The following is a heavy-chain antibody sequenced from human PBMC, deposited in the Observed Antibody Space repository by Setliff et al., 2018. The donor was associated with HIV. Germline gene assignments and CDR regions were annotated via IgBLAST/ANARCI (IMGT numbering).Heavy chain of an antibody. CDR1: GGSFTTYA. Sequence: GASVKVSCKASGGSFTTYALNWVRQAFGQGLEWMGGIIPVVGTPHYAQKFQGRVTMTTDESSTIAYMELSSLRSEDTAVYYCALPYCSGGNCWSSASLPPAGWFDPWGQGTLVTVSS. CDR3: ALPYCSGGNCWSSASLPPAGWFDP. V-gene: IGHV1-69*05. CDR2: IIPVVGTP. J-gene: IGHJ5*02. D-gene: IGHD2-15*01.